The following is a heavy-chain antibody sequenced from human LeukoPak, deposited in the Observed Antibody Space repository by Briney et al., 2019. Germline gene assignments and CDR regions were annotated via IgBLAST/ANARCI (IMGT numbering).Heavy chain of an antibody. CDR3: ARGRMTRDV. CDR2: INPSGGTT. CDR1: EYTSTSYY. Sequence: ASVKVSCKPSEYTSTSYYMHWVRQAPGQGLEWMGIINPSGGTTSYVQKFHDRLTMTKDTSTSTVYMELSSLRSEDTAVYYCARGRMTRDVWGQGTMVTVSS. V-gene: IGHV1-46*01. D-gene: IGHD2-21*02. J-gene: IGHJ3*01.